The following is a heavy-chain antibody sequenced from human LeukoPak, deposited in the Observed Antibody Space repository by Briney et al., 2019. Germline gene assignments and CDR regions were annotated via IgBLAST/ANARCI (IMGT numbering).Heavy chain of an antibody. D-gene: IGHD5-18*01. CDR3: ASGYSYGNFDY. CDR1: GYTFTCYY. CDR2: INPSGGST. Sequence: ASVKVSCKASGYTFTCYYMHWVRQAPGQGLERMGIINPSGGSTSYAQKFQGRVTMTRDTSTSTVYMELSSLRSEDTAVYYCASGYSYGNFDYWGQGTLVTVSS. J-gene: IGHJ4*02. V-gene: IGHV1-46*01.